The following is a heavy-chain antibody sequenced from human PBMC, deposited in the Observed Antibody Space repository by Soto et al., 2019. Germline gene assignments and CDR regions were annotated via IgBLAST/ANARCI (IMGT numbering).Heavy chain of an antibody. CDR2: ISHTGIT. D-gene: IGHD3-10*01. Sequence: LETLPLTCTVSGGSSSGYFWSWIRQPPGKGLEWIGYISHTGITNYNSSLKSRVTMSVDTSKNQFSLRVSSLTAADTAIYYCARKEYYFDYWGQGILVTVSS. CDR3: ARKEYYFDY. J-gene: IGHJ4*02. CDR1: GGSSSGYF. V-gene: IGHV4-59*01.